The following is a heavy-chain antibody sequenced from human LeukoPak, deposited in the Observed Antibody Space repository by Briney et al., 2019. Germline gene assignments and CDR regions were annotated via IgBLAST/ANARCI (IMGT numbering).Heavy chain of an antibody. Sequence: ASVKVSCKASGYTFTSYGISWVRQAPGQGLEWMGWISAYNGNTNYAQKLQGRVTMTTDTSTSTAYMELRSLRSDDTAVYYCARAANPTTYYYDSSGYYYENWFDPWGQGTLVTVSS. V-gene: IGHV1-18*01. CDR2: ISAYNGNT. J-gene: IGHJ5*02. D-gene: IGHD3-22*01. CDR3: ARAANPTTYYYDSSGYYYENWFDP. CDR1: GYTFTSYG.